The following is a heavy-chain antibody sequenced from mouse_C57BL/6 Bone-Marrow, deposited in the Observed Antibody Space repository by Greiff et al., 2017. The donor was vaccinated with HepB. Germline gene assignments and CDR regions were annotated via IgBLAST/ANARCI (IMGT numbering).Heavy chain of an antibody. Sequence: QVQLKQPGAELVKPGASVKLSCKASGYTFTSYWMHWVKQRPGQGLEWIGMIHPNSGSTNYNEKFKSKATLTVDKSSSTAYMQLSSLTSEDSAVYYCARSLLLRSYWYFDVWGTGTTVTVSS. V-gene: IGHV1-64*01. CDR2: IHPNSGST. CDR1: GYTFTSYW. J-gene: IGHJ1*03. CDR3: ARSLLLRSYWYFDV. D-gene: IGHD1-1*01.